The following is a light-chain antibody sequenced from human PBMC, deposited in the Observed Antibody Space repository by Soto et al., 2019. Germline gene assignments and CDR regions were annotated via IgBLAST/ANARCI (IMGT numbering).Light chain of an antibody. J-gene: IGKJ2*01. CDR1: QTISTY. CDR3: QQCDSTPFS. CDR2: DAS. Sequence: DIQMIQSPSSLSASVGDRVTITCRASQTISTYLNLYQQKPGKAPRHLIYDASSLLSRVPSRFSGSGSGTDPTLTIASVQPEDFSSYCCQQCDSTPFSFGQGTK. V-gene: IGKV1-39*01.